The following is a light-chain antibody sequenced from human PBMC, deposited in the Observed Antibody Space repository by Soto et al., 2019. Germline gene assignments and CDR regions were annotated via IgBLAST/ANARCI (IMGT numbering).Light chain of an antibody. J-gene: IGLJ1*01. Sequence: QSVLTQPPSASGTPGQRVTISCSGSSSNIGSNTVNWYQQLPGTAPKLLIYGNNDRRSGVPDRFSGSKSGTSASLAISGLQSEDEADYYCAAWDDSLNGYVFGTGTKVTVL. CDR1: SSNIGSNT. CDR3: AAWDDSLNGYV. CDR2: GNN. V-gene: IGLV1-44*01.